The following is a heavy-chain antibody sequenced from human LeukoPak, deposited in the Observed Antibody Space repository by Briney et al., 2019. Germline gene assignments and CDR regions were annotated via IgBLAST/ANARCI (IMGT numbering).Heavy chain of an antibody. Sequence: EASVKVSCKASGYTFTGYYMHWVRQAPGQGLEWMGWMNPNSGNTGYAQKFQGRVTMTRNTSISTAYMELSSLRSEDTAVYYCARGHLLYGDFRAEYFQHWGQGTLVTVSS. CDR1: GYTFTGYY. V-gene: IGHV1-8*02. CDR3: ARGHLLYGDFRAEYFQH. J-gene: IGHJ1*01. D-gene: IGHD4-17*01. CDR2: MNPNSGNT.